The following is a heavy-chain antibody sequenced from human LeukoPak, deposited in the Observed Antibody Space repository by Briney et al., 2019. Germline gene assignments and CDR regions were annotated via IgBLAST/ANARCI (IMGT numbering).Heavy chain of an antibody. CDR3: ARVKERITIFGVVIPGPYYFDY. J-gene: IGHJ4*02. CDR2: ISAYNGNT. V-gene: IGHV1-18*01. D-gene: IGHD3-3*01. Sequence: GASVKVSCKASGYTFTSYGISWVRQAPGQGLEWMGWISAYNGNTNYAQKLQGRVTMTTDTSTSTAYMELRSLRSDDTAVYYCARVKERITIFGVVIPGPYYFDYWGQGTLVTVSS. CDR1: GYTFTSYG.